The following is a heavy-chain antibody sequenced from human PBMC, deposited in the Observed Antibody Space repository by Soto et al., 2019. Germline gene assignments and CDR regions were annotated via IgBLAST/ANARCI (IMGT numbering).Heavy chain of an antibody. CDR3: ALYANYDILTGFDP. Sequence: YWSWIRQPPGKGLEWIGYIYYSGSTNYNPSLKSRVTISVDTSKNQFSLKLSSVTAADTAVYYCALYANYDILTGFDPWGQGTLVTVSS. J-gene: IGHJ5*02. V-gene: IGHV4-59*01. CDR1: Y. CDR2: IYYSGST. D-gene: IGHD3-9*01.